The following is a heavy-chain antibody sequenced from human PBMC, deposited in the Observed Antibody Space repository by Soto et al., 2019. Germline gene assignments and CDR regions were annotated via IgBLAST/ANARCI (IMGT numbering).Heavy chain of an antibody. CDR3: ARPLVAVARTRWFDP. D-gene: IGHD6-19*01. CDR1: GFTFSSFA. CDR2: IDSSTVVNT. V-gene: IGHV3-23*04. Sequence: EVQLAESGGGLVQPGGSLRPSCAASGFTFSSFAMSWVRRAPGKGREWVSRIDSSTVVNTYSADPVKGRFTISRDDSRSTLYLQMNSLRVDDTAVYYCARPLVAVARTRWFDPWGQGILVTVSS. J-gene: IGHJ5*02.